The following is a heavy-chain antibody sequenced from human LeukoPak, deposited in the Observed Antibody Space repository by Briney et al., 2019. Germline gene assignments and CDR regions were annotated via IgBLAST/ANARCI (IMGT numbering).Heavy chain of an antibody. CDR2: TYYRSTWYN. CDR1: GDSVSSNSVT. CDR3: ARRLTQYDCFDP. V-gene: IGHV6-1*01. Sequence: SQTLSLTCAISGDSVSSNSVTWNWIRQSPSRGLEWLVRTYYRSTWYNDYAVSVRGRITVNPDTSKNQFSLHLNSVTPEDTTVYYCARRLTQYDCFDPWGQGILVTVSS. J-gene: IGHJ5*02. D-gene: IGHD2-2*01.